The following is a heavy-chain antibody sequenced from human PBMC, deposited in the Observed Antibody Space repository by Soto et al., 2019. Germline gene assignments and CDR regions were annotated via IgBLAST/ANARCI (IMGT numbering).Heavy chain of an antibody. CDR3: AKDASSGITSFDL. V-gene: IGHV3-23*01. D-gene: IGHD3-3*01. CDR1: GFTFSSYA. CDR2: ISGSGGST. J-gene: IGHJ2*01. Sequence: GGSLRLSCAASGFTFSSYAMSWVRQAPGRGLEWVSTISGSGGSTYYADSVKGRFTISRDNSKNTLYLQMNSLRAEDTALYYCAKDASSGITSFDLWGRGTLVTVSS.